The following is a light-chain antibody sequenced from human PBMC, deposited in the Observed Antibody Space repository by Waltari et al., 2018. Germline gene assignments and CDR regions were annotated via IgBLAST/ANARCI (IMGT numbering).Light chain of an antibody. J-gene: IGLJ3*02. CDR2: VNSDGSH. V-gene: IGLV4-69*01. Sequence: QLVLTQPPSASASLGASVKLTCTLSSGHSSYVIAWHQHQPGKGPRYLMKVNSDGSHFKGEGNPDRCSGSRSGGEGYLTISSLQSEDEADYYCRTCGTGILSGVFGGGTKLTDL. CDR1: SGHSSYV. CDR3: RTCGTGILSGV.